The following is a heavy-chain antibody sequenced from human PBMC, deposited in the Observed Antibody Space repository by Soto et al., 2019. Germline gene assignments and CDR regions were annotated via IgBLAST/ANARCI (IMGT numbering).Heavy chain of an antibody. CDR1: GYTFTSYD. CDR3: ARPPMTTVTQRPRFAY. D-gene: IGHD4-17*01. Sequence: QVQLVQSGAEVKKPGASVKVSCKASGYTFTSYDINWVRQATGQGLEWMGWMNPNSGNTGYPQKFQGRVTMTRNTXLXXAHKELTSTRSEDTAVHYGARPPMTTVTQRPRFAYWGHGTLVTVSS. V-gene: IGHV1-8*01. J-gene: IGHJ4*01. CDR2: MNPNSGNT.